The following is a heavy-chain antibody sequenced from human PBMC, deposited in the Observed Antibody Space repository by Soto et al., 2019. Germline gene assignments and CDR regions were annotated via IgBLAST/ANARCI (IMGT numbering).Heavy chain of an antibody. D-gene: IGHD2-8*02. CDR1: DRSFSGYY. Sequence: SETLSLTCAVYDRSFSGYYRTWIRQPPGTGLEWIGEINHSGSTNYNPSLKSRVTISVDTSKNQCSLKLSSVTAVDTAVYYCARDKITGPFDYWGQGTLVTVSS. J-gene: IGHJ4*02. CDR3: ARDKITGPFDY. CDR2: INHSGST. V-gene: IGHV4-34*01.